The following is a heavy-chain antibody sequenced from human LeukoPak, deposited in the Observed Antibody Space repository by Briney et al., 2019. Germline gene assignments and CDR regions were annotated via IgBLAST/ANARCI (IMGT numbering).Heavy chain of an antibody. CDR2: IYSGGST. V-gene: IGHV3-53*01. Sequence: GGSLRLSCAASGFTVSSNYMSWVRQAPGKGLEWVSVIYSGGSTYYADSVKGRFTISRDNAKNSLYLQMNSLRAEDTAVYYCAKDQMGFAAAIDYWGQGTLVTVSS. D-gene: IGHD6-13*01. CDR3: AKDQMGFAAAIDY. J-gene: IGHJ4*02. CDR1: GFTVSSNY.